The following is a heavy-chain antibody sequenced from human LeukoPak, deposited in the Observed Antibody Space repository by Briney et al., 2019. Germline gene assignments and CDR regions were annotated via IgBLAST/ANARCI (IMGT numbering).Heavy chain of an antibody. V-gene: IGHV4-39*01. CDR2: FYYGGGT. Sequence: PSETLSLTCTVSGGSINSEGYYWGWIRQPPGQGLEWIGSFYYGGGTYYNPSLKSRVAISVDTSSNQFSLKVNSVTAADTAVYYCARGGFWVVVPAAMSRRFDPWGQGTLVTVSS. D-gene: IGHD2-2*01. J-gene: IGHJ5*02. CDR1: GGSINSEGYY. CDR3: ARGGFWVVVPAAMSRRFDP.